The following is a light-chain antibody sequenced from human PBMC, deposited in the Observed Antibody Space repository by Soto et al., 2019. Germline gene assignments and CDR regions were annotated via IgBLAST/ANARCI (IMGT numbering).Light chain of an antibody. CDR1: SSDVGGYNY. CDR3: SSYTSSSTLYV. J-gene: IGLJ3*02. CDR2: EVS. V-gene: IGLV2-14*01. Sequence: QSALTQPASVSGSPGQSITISCTGTSSDVGGYNYVSWYQQHPGKAPKLMIYEVSNRPSGVSNRFSGSKSGNTASLTISGLQAEDGADYYCSSYTSSSTLYVFGGGTKLTVL.